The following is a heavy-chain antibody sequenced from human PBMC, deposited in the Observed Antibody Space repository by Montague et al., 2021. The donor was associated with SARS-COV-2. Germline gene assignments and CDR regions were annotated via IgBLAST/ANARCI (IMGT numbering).Heavy chain of an antibody. D-gene: IGHD3-16*02. V-gene: IGHV3-48*03. J-gene: IGHJ3*02. CDR2: ISTSAYTT. Sequence: SLRPSCAASGFTFSNYDMNWVRQAPGKGPEWISYISTSAYTTSYAGSVQGRFTISRDNGKNSLYLQMNSLRVEDTAVYYCTRDYRSIVGDGLDIWGQGTKVTVSS. CDR1: GFTFSNYD. CDR3: TRDYRSIVGDGLDI.